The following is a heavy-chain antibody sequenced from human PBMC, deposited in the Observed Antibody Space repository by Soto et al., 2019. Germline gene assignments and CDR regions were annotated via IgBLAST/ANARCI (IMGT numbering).Heavy chain of an antibody. Sequence: FLRLSCAASGFNFDDYARHWVRQAPGKGLEWVSGLSWNSGSIGYADSVKGRFNISRDHAKKSLFLQMSSLRSEDTALYYCARGMTGTLRGPIDYWGPGTLVTVSS. D-gene: IGHD1-1*01. CDR2: LSWNSGSI. CDR1: GFNFDDYA. V-gene: IGHV3-9*01. CDR3: ARGMTGTLRGPIDY. J-gene: IGHJ4*02.